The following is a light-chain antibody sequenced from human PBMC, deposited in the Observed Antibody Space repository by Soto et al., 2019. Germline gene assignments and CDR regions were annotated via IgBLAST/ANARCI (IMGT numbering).Light chain of an antibody. CDR1: QSVSNNY. Sequence: EIGFTRCPGPLSLSPGERATLSCSASQSVSNNYLALYKEKPCQAPRLLISDASNRATGIPGRFSGSGAWTDFTLTLRGLEPADVAVYYCQQRRLGTFGPGTKVDIK. CDR2: DAS. CDR3: QQRRLGT. J-gene: IGKJ3*01. V-gene: IGKV3-11*01.